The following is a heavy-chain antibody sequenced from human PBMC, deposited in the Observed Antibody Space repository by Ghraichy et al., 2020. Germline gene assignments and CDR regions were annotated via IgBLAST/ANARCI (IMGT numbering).Heavy chain of an antibody. Sequence: LSLTCAASGFTISSYGMSWARQAPGKGLEWVSRISGSGDSTNYADSVKGRFTISRDNFKNTLYLQMNSLRVEDTAVYYCAKWSCSDGRCYFDYWGQGTLVTVSS. CDR3: AKWSCSDGRCYFDY. CDR1: GFTISSYG. D-gene: IGHD2-15*01. V-gene: IGHV3-23*01. J-gene: IGHJ4*02. CDR2: ISGSGDST.